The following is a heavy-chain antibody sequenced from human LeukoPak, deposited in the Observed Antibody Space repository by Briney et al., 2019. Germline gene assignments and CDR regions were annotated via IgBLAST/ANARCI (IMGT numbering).Heavy chain of an antibody. Sequence: ASVKVSCKASGYPFTSNYIHWVRQAPGQGLEWMGMIYPRDGSTSYAQKFQGRVTVTRDTSTSTVHMELSGLRSEDTAVYYCARDQEGFDYWGQGTLVTVSS. J-gene: IGHJ4*02. CDR1: GYPFTSNY. V-gene: IGHV1-46*01. CDR2: IYPRDGST. CDR3: ARDQEGFDY.